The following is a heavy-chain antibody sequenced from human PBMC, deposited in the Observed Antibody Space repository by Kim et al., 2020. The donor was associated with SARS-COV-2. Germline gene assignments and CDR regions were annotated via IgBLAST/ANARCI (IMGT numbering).Heavy chain of an antibody. CDR2: IYYSGST. V-gene: IGHV4-39*01. D-gene: IGHD6-13*01. Sequence: SETLSLTCTVSGGSISSSSYYWGWIRQPPGKGLEWIGSIYYSGSTYYNPSLKSRVTISVDTSKNQFSLKLSSVTAADTAVYYCARRVAAGQNFDYWGQGTLVTLSS. CDR1: GGSISSSSYY. CDR3: ARRVAAGQNFDY. J-gene: IGHJ4*02.